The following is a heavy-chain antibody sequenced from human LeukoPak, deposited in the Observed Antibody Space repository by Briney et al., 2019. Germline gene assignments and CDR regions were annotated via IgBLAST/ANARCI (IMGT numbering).Heavy chain of an antibody. Sequence: GGSLRLSCVASGFTFRNCGMTWVRQAPGKGLEWVSAISNNGGYTYYADSVQGRFTISRDNSKSTLCLQMNSLRAEDTAVYYCAKQLGYCSDGSCYFPYWGQGTLVTVSS. J-gene: IGHJ4*02. V-gene: IGHV3-23*01. CDR3: AKQLGYCSDGSCYFPY. CDR1: GFTFRNCG. D-gene: IGHD2-15*01. CDR2: ISNNGGYT.